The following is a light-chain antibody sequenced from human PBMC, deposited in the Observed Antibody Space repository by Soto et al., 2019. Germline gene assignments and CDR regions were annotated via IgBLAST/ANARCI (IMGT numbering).Light chain of an antibody. CDR1: SSDVGGYNY. CDR3: SSYTSSSTPNWV. CDR2: EVS. J-gene: IGLJ3*02. V-gene: IGLV2-14*01. Sequence: QSALTQPASVSGSPGQSITISCTGTSSDVGGYNYVSWYQQHPGKAPKLMIYEVSNRPSGVSNRFSGSKSGNMASLTISGLQAEDEADYYCSSYTSSSTPNWVFGGGTKVTVL.